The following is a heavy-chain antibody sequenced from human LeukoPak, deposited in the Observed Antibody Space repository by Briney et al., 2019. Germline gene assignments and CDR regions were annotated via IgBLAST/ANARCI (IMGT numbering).Heavy chain of an antibody. D-gene: IGHD6-19*01. CDR3: ARGPPSGKYYCMDV. Sequence: PGGSLRLSCAASGFTFSSFDMHWVRQPTGQGLEWVSTIGSASDTYYPGSVEGRFTLSRDNAKNSLYLQMNSLTAGDTAVYYCARGPPSGKYYCMDVWGKGTTVTVSS. V-gene: IGHV3-13*01. J-gene: IGHJ6*04. CDR1: GFTFSSFD. CDR2: IGSASDT.